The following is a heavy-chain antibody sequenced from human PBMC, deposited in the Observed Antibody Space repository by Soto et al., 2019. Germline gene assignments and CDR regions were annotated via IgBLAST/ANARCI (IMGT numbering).Heavy chain of an antibody. J-gene: IGHJ4*02. V-gene: IGHV3-23*01. CDR3: AKVIYSLIVVINCFDY. CDR2: ISSSGGNT. D-gene: IGHD3-22*01. CDR1: GFSFSNYA. Sequence: EVQLLESGGGLVQPGGSLRLSCAASGFSFSNYAMSWVRQAPGKGLEWVSSISSSGGNTYYAESVKGRFTISRDNSKNTLYMQMNSQRAEDTAVYYCAKVIYSLIVVINCFDYWGQGSLVTVSS.